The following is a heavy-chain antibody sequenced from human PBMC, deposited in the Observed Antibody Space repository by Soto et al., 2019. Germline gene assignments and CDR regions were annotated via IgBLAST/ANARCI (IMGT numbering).Heavy chain of an antibody. V-gene: IGHV4-34*01. Sequence: QVQLQQWGAGLLKPSETLSLTCAVYGGSFSGYYWSWIRQPPGKGLEWIGEINHSGSTNYNPSLKSRVTISVDTSKNQFSLKLSSVTAADTAVYYCGRGQRQWLGDFDYWGQGTLVTVSS. D-gene: IGHD6-19*01. J-gene: IGHJ4*02. CDR2: INHSGST. CDR1: GGSFSGYY. CDR3: GRGQRQWLGDFDY.